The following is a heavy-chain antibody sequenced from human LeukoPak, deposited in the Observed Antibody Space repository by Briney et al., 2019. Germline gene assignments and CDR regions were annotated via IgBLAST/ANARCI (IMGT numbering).Heavy chain of an antibody. CDR1: GGSISSYY. CDR3: ARSLGGYGSGDDWEYYFDY. D-gene: IGHD3-10*01. J-gene: IGHJ4*02. CDR2: IYYSGST. V-gene: IGHV4-59*01. Sequence: SETLSLTCTVSGGSISSYYWSWIRQPPGKGLEWIGYIYYSGSTNYNPSLKSRVTISVDTSKNQFSLKLSSVTAADTAVYYCARSLGGYGSGDDWEYYFDYWGQGTLVTVSS.